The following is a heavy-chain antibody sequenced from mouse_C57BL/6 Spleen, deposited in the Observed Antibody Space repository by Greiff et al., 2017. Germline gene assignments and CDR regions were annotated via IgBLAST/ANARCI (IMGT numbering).Heavy chain of an antibody. CDR1: GFTFSSYT. Sequence: EVMLVESGGGLVKPGGSLKLSCAASGFTFSSYTMSWVRQTPEKRLEWVATISGGGGNTYYPDSVKGRFTISRDNAKNTLYLQMSSLRSEDTALYYCARQVYGSSYFDYWGQGTTLTVSS. CDR2: ISGGGGNT. V-gene: IGHV5-9*01. D-gene: IGHD1-1*01. CDR3: ARQVYGSSYFDY. J-gene: IGHJ2*01.